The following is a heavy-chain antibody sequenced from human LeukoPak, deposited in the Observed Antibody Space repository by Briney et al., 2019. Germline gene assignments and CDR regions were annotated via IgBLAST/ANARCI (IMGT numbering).Heavy chain of an antibody. V-gene: IGHV3-30*18. Sequence: GFLRLSCAASGFTFSSYSMHWVRQAPGKGLEWVAVISYDGSNKYYADSVKGRFTISRDNSKNTLYLQMNSLRAEDTAVYYCAKCRFISSWFGIDYWGQGTLVTVSS. J-gene: IGHJ4*02. D-gene: IGHD6-13*01. CDR3: AKCRFISSWFGIDY. CDR1: GFTFSSYS. CDR2: ISYDGSNK.